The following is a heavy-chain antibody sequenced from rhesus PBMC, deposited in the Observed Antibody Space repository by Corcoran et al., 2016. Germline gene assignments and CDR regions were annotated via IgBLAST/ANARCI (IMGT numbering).Heavy chain of an antibody. V-gene: IGHV4S12*01. CDR3: ARGDPTVAASFDY. CDR2: IYSNSEST. Sequence: QVQLQESGPGLVKPSETLSLTCAVSGGSISSSNWWSWIRKHPGKGLEWIGGIYSNSESTNYTPSLNSRVPISKDTSKNQFSLKLSSVTAADTAVYYCARGDPTVAASFDYWGQGVLVTVSS. D-gene: IGHD4-29*01. CDR1: GGSISSSNW. J-gene: IGHJ4*01.